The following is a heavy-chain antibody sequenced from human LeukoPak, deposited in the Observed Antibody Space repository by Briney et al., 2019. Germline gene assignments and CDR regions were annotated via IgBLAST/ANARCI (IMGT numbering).Heavy chain of an antibody. Sequence: GGSLRLSCAASGFTFSSYGMHWVRQAPGKGLEWVAFIRYDGSNKYYADSVKGRFTISRDNSKNTLYLQMNSLRAEDTAVYYCAKDSSGYLTPNWFDPWGQGTLVTVSS. V-gene: IGHV3-30*02. CDR1: GFTFSSYG. D-gene: IGHD3-22*01. CDR2: IRYDGSNK. J-gene: IGHJ5*02. CDR3: AKDSSGYLTPNWFDP.